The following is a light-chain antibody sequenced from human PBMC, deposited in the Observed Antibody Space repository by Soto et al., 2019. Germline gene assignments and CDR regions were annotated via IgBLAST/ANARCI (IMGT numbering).Light chain of an antibody. CDR2: GAS. CDR3: QQYNNWPPET. J-gene: IGKJ1*01. Sequence: EIVMTQSPATLSVSPGERATLSCRASQSVSSNLAWYQQKPGQAPRLLIYGASTRATGIPARFSGSGSGTECTLTISSLQSADFAVYYWQQYNNWPPETFGQVTKVDIK. V-gene: IGKV3-15*01. CDR1: QSVSSN.